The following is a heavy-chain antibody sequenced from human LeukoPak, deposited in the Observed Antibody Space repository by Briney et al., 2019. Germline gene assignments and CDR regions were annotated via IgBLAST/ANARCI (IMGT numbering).Heavy chain of an antibody. J-gene: IGHJ4*02. D-gene: IGHD1-26*01. CDR2: IYYSGST. Sequence: SETLSLTCTVSGGSISSGGYYWSWIRQHPGKGLEWIGYIYYSGSTNYNPSLKSRVTISVDTSKNQFSLKLSSVTAADTAVYYCARANALSGSYSYWGQGTLVTVSS. V-gene: IGHV4-61*08. CDR3: ARANALSGSYSY. CDR1: GGSISSGGYY.